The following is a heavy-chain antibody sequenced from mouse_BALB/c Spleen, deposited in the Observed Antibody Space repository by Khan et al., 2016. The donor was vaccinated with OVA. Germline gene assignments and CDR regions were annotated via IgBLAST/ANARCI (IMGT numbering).Heavy chain of an antibody. CDR1: GYTFTSYV. Sequence: EVQLQQSGPELVKPGASVKMSCKASGYTFTSYVMHWVKQKPGQGLEWIGYINFYNDGTKYNEKFKGKAKLTSDKASSTAYMELSSLTSEDSAVYYCARIHYGSSLDYWGQGTTLTVSS. V-gene: IGHV1S136*01. J-gene: IGHJ2*01. CDR2: INFYNDGT. D-gene: IGHD1-1*01. CDR3: ARIHYGSSLDY.